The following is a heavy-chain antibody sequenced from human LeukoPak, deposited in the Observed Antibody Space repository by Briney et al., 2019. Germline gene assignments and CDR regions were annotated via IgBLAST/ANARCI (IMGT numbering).Heavy chain of an antibody. D-gene: IGHD3-3*01. Sequence: SETLSLTCTVSGGSISSYCWSWIRQPPGKGLEWIAYIYNGGNTNYNPSTNYNPSLKSRVTISVDTSKNQFSLKLSSVTAADTAVYYCARAHYDFWSGYPYYYYMDVWGKGTTVTVSS. V-gene: IGHV4-59*01. J-gene: IGHJ6*03. CDR2: IYNGGNT. CDR1: GGSISSYC. CDR3: ARAHYDFWSGYPYYYYMDV.